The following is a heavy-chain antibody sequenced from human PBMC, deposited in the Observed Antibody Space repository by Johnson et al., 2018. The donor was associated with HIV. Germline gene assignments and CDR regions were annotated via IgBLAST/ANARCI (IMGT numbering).Heavy chain of an antibody. CDR1: GFTFSSYD. Sequence: MQLVESGGGLVQPGGSLRLSCAASGFTFSSYDMHWVRQATGKGLEWVANIKQDGSEKYYVDSVKGRFTISRDHSKNMLFLQMSSLRAEDTAVYYCARAPRPGTFDSWGQGTMVTVSS. CDR3: ARAPRPGTFDS. CDR2: IKQDGSEK. J-gene: IGHJ3*02. V-gene: IGHV3-7*02.